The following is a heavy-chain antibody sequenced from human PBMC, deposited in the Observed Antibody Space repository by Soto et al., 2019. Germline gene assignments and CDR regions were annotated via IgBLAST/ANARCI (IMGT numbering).Heavy chain of an antibody. CDR1: GFTFSSYG. CDR3: AKDVLAAGTASNWFDP. V-gene: IGHV3-30*18. D-gene: IGHD6-13*01. Sequence: GGSLRLSCVASGFTFSSYGMHWVRQAPGKGLEWVAVISYDGSNKYYADSVKGRFTISRDNSKNTLYLQMNSLRAEDTAVYYCAKDVLAAGTASNWFDPWGQGTLVTVSS. J-gene: IGHJ5*02. CDR2: ISYDGSNK.